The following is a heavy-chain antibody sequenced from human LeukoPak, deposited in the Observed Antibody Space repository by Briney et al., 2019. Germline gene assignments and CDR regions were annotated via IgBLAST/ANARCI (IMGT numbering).Heavy chain of an antibody. CDR2: MNPNSGNT. J-gene: IGHJ3*02. CDR1: GYTFTSYD. CDR3: AREGYYGSGSYYPSAFDI. D-gene: IGHD3-10*01. Sequence: GASVKVSCKASGYTFTSYDINWVRQATGQGLEWMGWMNPNSGNTGYAQKFQGRVTMTRNTSISTAYMELSSLRSEDTAVYYCAREGYYGSGSYYPSAFDIWGQGTMVTVSS. V-gene: IGHV1-8*01.